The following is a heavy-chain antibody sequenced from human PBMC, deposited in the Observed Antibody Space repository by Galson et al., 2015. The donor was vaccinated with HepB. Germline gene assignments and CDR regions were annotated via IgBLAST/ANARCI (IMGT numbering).Heavy chain of an antibody. CDR2: TYYRSKWYN. CDR3: ARDPLGELLSSRGPRYYYYGMDV. Sequence: CAISGDSVSSNSAAWTWIRQSPSRGLEWLGRTYYRSKWYNDYAVSVKSRITINPDTSKNQFSLQLNSVTPEDTAVYYCARDPLGELLSSRGPRYYYYGMDVWGQGTTVTVSS. CDR1: GDSVSSNSAA. D-gene: IGHD3-10*01. V-gene: IGHV6-1*01. J-gene: IGHJ6*02.